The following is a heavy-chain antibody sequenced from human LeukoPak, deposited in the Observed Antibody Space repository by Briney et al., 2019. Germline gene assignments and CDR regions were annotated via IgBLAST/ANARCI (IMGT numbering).Heavy chain of an antibody. J-gene: IGHJ5*02. CDR1: GLTFSNYW. V-gene: IGHV3-30*18. Sequence: GGSLRLSCAASGLTFSNYWMSWVRQAPGKGLEWVAVISYDGSNKYYADSVKGRFTISRDNSKNTLYLQMNSLRAEDTAVYYCAKGQYYDSSESWFDPWGQGTLVTVSS. CDR3: AKGQYYDSSESWFDP. CDR2: ISYDGSNK. D-gene: IGHD3-22*01.